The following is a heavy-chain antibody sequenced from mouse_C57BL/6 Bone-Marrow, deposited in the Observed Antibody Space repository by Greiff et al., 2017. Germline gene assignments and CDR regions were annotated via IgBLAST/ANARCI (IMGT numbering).Heavy chain of an antibody. Sequence: EVKVEQPGAELVKPGASVKLSCTASGFNFNDYYMHWVKQRPEQGLEWIGRIDPVDGGTKYATKFQGKATITADTSSNTAYLQLSSLTSEDTAVYYCASDCWGQGTTLTVSS. CDR1: GFNFNDYY. J-gene: IGHJ2*01. CDR3: ASDC. CDR2: IDPVDGGT. V-gene: IGHV14-2*01.